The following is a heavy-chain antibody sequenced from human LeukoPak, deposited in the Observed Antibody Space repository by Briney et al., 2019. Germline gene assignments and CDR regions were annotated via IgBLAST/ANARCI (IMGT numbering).Heavy chain of an antibody. J-gene: IGHJ3*02. Sequence: SETLSLTCTVSGGSISSYYWSWIRQPPGKGLEWIGDIYYSGSTNYNPSLKSRVTMSVDTPKNQFSLKLTSVTAADKAVYYCALERGDSSIYGAFDIWGQGTMVTVSS. D-gene: IGHD3-22*01. CDR3: ALERGDSSIYGAFDI. CDR1: GGSISSYY. V-gene: IGHV4-59*01. CDR2: IYYSGST.